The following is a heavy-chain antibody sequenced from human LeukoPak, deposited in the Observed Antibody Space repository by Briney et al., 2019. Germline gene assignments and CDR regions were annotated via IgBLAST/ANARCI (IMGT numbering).Heavy chain of an antibody. CDR1: GGSISSSNW. CDR2: IYHSGST. V-gene: IGHV4-4*02. D-gene: IGHD3-9*01. J-gene: IGHJ4*02. Sequence: SETLSLTCAVSGGSISSSNWWSWVRQPPGKGLEWIGEIYHSGSTNYNPSLKSRVTISVDKSKNQFSLKLSSVTAADTAVYYCAKGGRDYDILTGYYSRNPFDYWGQGTLVTVSS. CDR3: AKGGRDYDILTGYYSRNPFDY.